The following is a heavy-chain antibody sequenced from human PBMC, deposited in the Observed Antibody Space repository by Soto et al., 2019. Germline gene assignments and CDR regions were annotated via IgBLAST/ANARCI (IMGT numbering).Heavy chain of an antibody. V-gene: IGHV4-59*01. Sequence: SETLSLTCTVSGGSISSYYWTWIRQLPGKGLEWIGYIYYSGSTDYNPSLKSRVTISVDTSKNQFSLTLRSVTAADTAVYYCARGVDRQWADYWGQGTLVTVSS. CDR3: ARGVDRQWADY. CDR1: GGSISSYY. D-gene: IGHD1-26*01. J-gene: IGHJ4*02. CDR2: IYYSGST.